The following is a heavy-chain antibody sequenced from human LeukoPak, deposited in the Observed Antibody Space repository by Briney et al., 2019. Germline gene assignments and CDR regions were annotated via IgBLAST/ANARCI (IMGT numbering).Heavy chain of an antibody. J-gene: IGHJ6*02. CDR2: IYYSGST. V-gene: IGHV4-59*12. D-gene: IGHD1-26*01. Sequence: SETLSLTCTVSGGSISSYYWSWIRQPPGKGLEWIGYIYYSGSTNYNPSLKSRVTISVDTSKNQFSLKLSSVTAADTAVYYCARDQWELTSVDYYYGMDVWGQGTTVTVSS. CDR3: ARDQWELTSVDYYYGMDV. CDR1: GGSISSYY.